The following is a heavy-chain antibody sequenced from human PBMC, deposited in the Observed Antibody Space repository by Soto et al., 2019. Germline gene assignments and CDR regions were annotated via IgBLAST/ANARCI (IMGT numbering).Heavy chain of an antibody. CDR2: ISAYNGNT. Sequence: ASVKVSCKASGYTFTSYGISWVRQAPGQGLEWMGWISAYNGNTNYAQKLQGRVTMTTDTSTSTAYMELRSLRSDDTAVYYCARGPPTVLYFDWLPRNYGMDVWGQGTTVTVSS. CDR3: ARGPPTVLYFDWLPRNYGMDV. D-gene: IGHD3-9*01. J-gene: IGHJ6*02. CDR1: GYTFTSYG. V-gene: IGHV1-18*01.